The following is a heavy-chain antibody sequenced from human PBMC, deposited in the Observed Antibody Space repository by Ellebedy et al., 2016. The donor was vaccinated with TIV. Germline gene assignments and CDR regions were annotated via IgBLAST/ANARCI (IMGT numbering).Heavy chain of an antibody. Sequence: GESLKISCAASGFTFSSYAMNWVRLAPGKGLEWVSAILGSGSSTYYADSLRGRFTISRDNAKNSLFLQMDNLRADDTAVYYCARDPRPYLRYGHYDFWGQGTLVTVSS. J-gene: IGHJ4*02. D-gene: IGHD3-9*01. V-gene: IGHV3-23*01. CDR3: ARDPRPYLRYGHYDF. CDR1: GFTFSSYA. CDR2: ILGSGSST.